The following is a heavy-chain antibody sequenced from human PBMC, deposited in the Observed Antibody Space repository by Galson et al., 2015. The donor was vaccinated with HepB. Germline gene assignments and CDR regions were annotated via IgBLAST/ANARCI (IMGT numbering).Heavy chain of an antibody. CDR2: INPSGGST. D-gene: IGHD3-22*01. V-gene: IGHV1-46*01. CDR1: GYTFTSYY. J-gene: IGHJ3*02. CDR3: ARVGDYYDSSGNTQADDAFDI. Sequence: SVKVSCKASGYTFTSYYMHWVRQAPGQGLEWMGIINPSGGSTSYAQKFQGRVTMTRDTSTSTVYIELSSLRSEDTAVYYCARVGDYYDSSGNTQADDAFDIWGQGTMVTVSS.